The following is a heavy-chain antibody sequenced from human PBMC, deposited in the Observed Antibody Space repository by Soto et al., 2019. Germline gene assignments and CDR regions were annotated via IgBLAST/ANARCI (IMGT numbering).Heavy chain of an antibody. CDR3: ARAMFGELFFFDY. J-gene: IGHJ4*02. V-gene: IGHV4-59*01. D-gene: IGHD3-10*02. CDR1: GGSISSYY. CDR2: IYYSGST. Sequence: SETLSLTCTFSGGSISSYYWSWIRQPPGKGLEWIGYIYYSGSTNYNPSLKSRVTISVDTSKNQFSLKLSSVTAADTAVYYCARAMFGELFFFDYWGQGTLVTVSS.